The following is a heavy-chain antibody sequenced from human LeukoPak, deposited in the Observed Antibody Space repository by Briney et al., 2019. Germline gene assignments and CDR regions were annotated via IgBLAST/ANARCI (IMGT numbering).Heavy chain of an antibody. CDR1: GFTFSSYS. D-gene: IGHD5-12*01. V-gene: IGHV3-48*01. CDR2: ITSSSSTA. Sequence: GGSLRLSCAASGFTFSSYSMNWVRQAPRKGLEWVSKITSSSSTAFYADSVKGRFTISRDNAKNSLYLQMNSLRAEDTAVYYCARDNVVTTIGDYYYYMDVWGKGTTVTVSS. J-gene: IGHJ6*03. CDR3: ARDNVVTTIGDYYYYMDV.